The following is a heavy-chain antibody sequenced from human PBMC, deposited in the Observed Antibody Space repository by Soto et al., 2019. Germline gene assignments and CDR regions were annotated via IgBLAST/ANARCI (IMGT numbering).Heavy chain of an antibody. J-gene: IGHJ4*02. CDR2: TFYRSKWYT. Sequence: PSQTLSLTCVISGDSVSSNSAAWNWIRLSPSRGLEWLGRTFYRSKWYTDYAVFVKSRISINPDTSKNHLSLQLNSVTPEDTAVYYCARSPRLPPPPASAAVAGPFDYWGQGTLVTVSS. V-gene: IGHV6-1*01. D-gene: IGHD6-19*01. CDR1: GDSVSSNSAA. CDR3: ARSPRLPPPPASAAVAGPFDY.